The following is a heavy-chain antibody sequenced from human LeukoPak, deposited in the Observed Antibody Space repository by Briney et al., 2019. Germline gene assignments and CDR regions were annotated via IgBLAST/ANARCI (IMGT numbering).Heavy chain of an antibody. J-gene: IGHJ4*02. D-gene: IGHD3-10*01. CDR3: AKRGVVIRVFLVGFHKEAYYFDS. CDR1: GITLSNYG. Sequence: GGSLRLSCAVSGITLSNYGMSWVRQAPGKGLEWDAGLSGSGGGTNYADSVQGRFTISRDNPKNTLYLQTNSLRAEDTAVYFCAKRGVVIRVFLVGFHKEAYYFDSWGQGALVTVSS. V-gene: IGHV3-23*01. CDR2: LSGSGGGT.